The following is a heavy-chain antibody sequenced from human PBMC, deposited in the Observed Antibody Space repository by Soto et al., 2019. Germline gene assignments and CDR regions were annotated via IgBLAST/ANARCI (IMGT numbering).Heavy chain of an antibody. CDR2: ISYDGSNK. V-gene: IGHV3-30-3*01. CDR3: ARGTEGRGWWELFSDAFDI. J-gene: IGHJ3*02. Sequence: SLRHSCPASGVPFSSYAMHWVSPAPGKGLEWVAVISYDGSNKYYADSVKGRFTISRDNSKNTLYLQMNSLRAEDTAVYYCARGTEGRGWWELFSDAFDIWGQGTMVTVSS. D-gene: IGHD1-26*01. CDR1: GVPFSSYA.